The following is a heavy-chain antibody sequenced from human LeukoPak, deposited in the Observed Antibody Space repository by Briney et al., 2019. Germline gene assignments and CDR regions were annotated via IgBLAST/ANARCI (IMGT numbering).Heavy chain of an antibody. CDR2: IYYSGST. CDR1: GNSISSSSYY. V-gene: IGHV4-39*07. J-gene: IGHJ4*02. CDR3: AREPPGY. Sequence: PSETLSLTCTVSGNSISSSSYYWGWIRQPPGKGLEWIGSIYYSGSTYYNPSLKSRVTISIDASKNQFSLKLSSVTAADTAVYYCAREPPGYWGQGILVTVSS.